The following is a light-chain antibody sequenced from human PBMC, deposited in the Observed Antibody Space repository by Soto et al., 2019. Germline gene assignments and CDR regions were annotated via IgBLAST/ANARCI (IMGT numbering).Light chain of an antibody. CDR3: MQGTHWPYT. J-gene: IGKJ2*01. CDR2: EVS. CDR1: QSLGYSNGNTY. V-gene: IGKV2-30*01. Sequence: DVVMTQSPLSLPVTLGQPASISCRSSQSLGYSNGNTYLSWFQQRPGQSPRPLIYEVSNRDSGVPDRFSGSGSGSDFTLKISGVEAEDVGGYYCMQGTHWPYTFGQGTKLEIK.